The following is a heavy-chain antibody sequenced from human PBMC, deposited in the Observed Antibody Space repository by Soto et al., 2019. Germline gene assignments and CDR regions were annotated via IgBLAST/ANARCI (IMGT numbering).Heavy chain of an antibody. CDR1: GFTFSSYG. J-gene: IGHJ6*02. CDR2: IWYDGSNK. Sequence: GGSLRLSCAASGFTFSSYGMHWVRQAPGKGLEWVAVIWYDGSNKYYAESVKGRFTISRDNSKNTLYLQMNSLRAEDTAVYYCARDTDSSSSSGMDVWGQGTTVTVSS. D-gene: IGHD6-13*01. CDR3: ARDTDSSSSSGMDV. V-gene: IGHV3-33*01.